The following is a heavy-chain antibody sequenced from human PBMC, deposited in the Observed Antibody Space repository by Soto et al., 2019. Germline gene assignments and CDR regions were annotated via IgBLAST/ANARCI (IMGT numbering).Heavy chain of an antibody. D-gene: IGHD2-21*02. Sequence: EVQLLESGGGLVQPGGSLRLSCAASGFSFSSYGMSWVRQAPGKGLEWVSTIRDSGGSTYYADSVKGRFTISRDNSKNTLYLQMNSLRAKDTAVFYCDGGFYWEDYWGRGALVTVSS. CDR1: GFSFSSYG. CDR2: IRDSGGST. V-gene: IGHV3-23*01. J-gene: IGHJ4*02. CDR3: DGGFYWEDY.